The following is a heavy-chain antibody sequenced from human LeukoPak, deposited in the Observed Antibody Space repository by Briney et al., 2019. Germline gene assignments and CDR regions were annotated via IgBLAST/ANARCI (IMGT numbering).Heavy chain of an antibody. CDR2: IIPIFGTA. J-gene: IGHJ4*02. CDR3: ARERGDYVSLNFDY. Sequence: SVKVSCKASGGTFSSYAISWVRQAPGQGLEWMGGIIPIFGTANYAQKFQGRVTITTDESTSTAYMGLSSLRSEDTAVYYCARERGDYVSLNFDYWGQGTLVTVSS. CDR1: GGTFSSYA. D-gene: IGHD2-21*02. V-gene: IGHV1-69*05.